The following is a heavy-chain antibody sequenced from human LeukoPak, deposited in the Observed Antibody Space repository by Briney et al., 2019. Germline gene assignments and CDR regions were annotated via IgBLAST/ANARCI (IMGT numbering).Heavy chain of an antibody. CDR3: ARHGPLYEYFYYNMDV. CDR2: IYYSGSI. V-gene: IGHV4-59*08. J-gene: IGHJ6*02. Sequence: SETLSLTCTVSGDSISSYYWSWIRQPPGKGLEWIGYIYYSGSIDYNPSLKSRVTISVDTSKNQFSPKVSSVTAADTAVYYCARHGPLYEYFYYNMDVWGQGTTVTVSS. CDR1: GDSISSYY. D-gene: IGHD5/OR15-5a*01.